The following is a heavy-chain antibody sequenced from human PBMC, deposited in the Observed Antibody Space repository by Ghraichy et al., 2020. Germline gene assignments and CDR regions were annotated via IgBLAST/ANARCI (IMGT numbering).Heavy chain of an antibody. Sequence: GGSLRLSCAASGFTFSDHYMDWVRQAPGKGLEWVGRTRNKANSYTTEYAASVKGRFTISRDDSKNSLYLQMNSLKTEDTAVYYCARGGTSFYYYGMDVWGQGTTVTVSS. V-gene: IGHV3-72*01. CDR3: ARGGTSFYYYGMDV. D-gene: IGHD2-2*01. CDR2: TRNKANSYTT. J-gene: IGHJ6*02. CDR1: GFTFSDHY.